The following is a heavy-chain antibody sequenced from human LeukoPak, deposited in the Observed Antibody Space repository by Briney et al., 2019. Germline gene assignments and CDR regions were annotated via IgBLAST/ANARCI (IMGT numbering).Heavy chain of an antibody. CDR1: GFSFDAYT. CDR3: VRTGTFNWFDH. D-gene: IGHD1-1*01. Sequence: GGSLRLSCAASGFSFDAYTMSWVRPAPGKGLEWVSGNTWNGGDTGSADSVQGRFTSSRDNAKNSLYLHMTSLRAEDTAFYYCVRTGTFNWFDHWGRGTLVTVSS. J-gene: IGHJ5*02. CDR2: NTWNGGDT. V-gene: IGHV3-20*04.